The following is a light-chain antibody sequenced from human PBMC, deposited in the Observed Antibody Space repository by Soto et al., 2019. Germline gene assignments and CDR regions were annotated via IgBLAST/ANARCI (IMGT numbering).Light chain of an antibody. Sequence: DIQMTQSPSTLSASVGDRVTITCRASQSISSWLAWYQQKPGKAPKLLIYKASSLESGVPSRFSGSGSGTEFTLTISSLQPDDFATYYCQQYNTYPRVTFGGGTKVE. CDR1: QSISSW. J-gene: IGKJ4*01. CDR3: QQYNTYPRVT. V-gene: IGKV1-5*03. CDR2: KAS.